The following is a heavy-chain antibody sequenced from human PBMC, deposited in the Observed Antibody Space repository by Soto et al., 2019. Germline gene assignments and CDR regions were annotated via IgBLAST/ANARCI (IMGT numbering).Heavy chain of an antibody. Sequence: ASVKVSCKASGYTFTSYDINWVRQATGQGLEWMGWLNPNSGNTGYAQKFQGRVTMTRNTSISTAYMELSSLRSEDTAVYYCARGRGSSGWYYFDYWGQGTLVTVSS. CDR3: ARGRGSSGWYYFDY. CDR1: GYTFTSYD. D-gene: IGHD6-19*01. V-gene: IGHV1-8*01. J-gene: IGHJ4*02. CDR2: LNPNSGNT.